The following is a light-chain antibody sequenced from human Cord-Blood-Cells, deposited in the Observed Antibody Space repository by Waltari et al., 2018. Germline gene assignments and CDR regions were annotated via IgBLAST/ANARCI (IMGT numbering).Light chain of an antibody. CDR2: EVS. J-gene: IGLJ3*02. Sequence: QSALTQPPSVSGAPGQSVTIPCTGTSSDVGSHNRVPWHQQPPGPAPKLMIYEVSNRPSGVPDRFSGSKSGNTASLTISGLQAEDEADYYCSAYTSSSTWVFGGGTKLTVL. V-gene: IGLV2-18*02. CDR1: SSDVGSHNR. CDR3: SAYTSSSTWV.